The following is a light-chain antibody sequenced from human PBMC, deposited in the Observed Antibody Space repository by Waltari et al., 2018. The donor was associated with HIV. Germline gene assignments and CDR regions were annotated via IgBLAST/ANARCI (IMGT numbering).Light chain of an antibody. Sequence: EVVLTQSPATLPLSPGERATLSCRASQSVYSYLAWYQQKPGQAPSRLIYDASNSATGIPARCSGSGSGTDFTLTISSLEPEDCAMYDCQQRSTWPRTFGQGTKVENK. CDR1: QSVYSY. CDR3: QQRSTWPRT. V-gene: IGKV3-11*01. CDR2: DAS. J-gene: IGKJ1*01.